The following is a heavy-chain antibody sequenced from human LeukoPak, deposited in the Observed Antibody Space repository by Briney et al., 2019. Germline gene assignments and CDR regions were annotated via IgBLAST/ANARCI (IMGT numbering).Heavy chain of an antibody. J-gene: IGHJ6*02. D-gene: IGHD3-3*01. CDR1: GYTFTSYG. CDR3: ARDITIFGVVTSYYGMDV. Sequence: ASVKVSCKASGYTFTSYGISWVRQAPGQGLEWMGWISAYNGNTNYAQKLQGRVTMTTDTSTSTAYMELRSLRSDDTAVYYCARDITIFGVVTSYYGMDVWGQGTTVTVSS. V-gene: IGHV1-18*01. CDR2: ISAYNGNT.